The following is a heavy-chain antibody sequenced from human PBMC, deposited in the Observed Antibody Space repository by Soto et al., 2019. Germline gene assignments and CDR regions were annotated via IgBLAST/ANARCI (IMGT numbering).Heavy chain of an antibody. Sequence: GGSLRLSCAASGFTFSSYWMSWVRQAPGKGLEWVANIKQDGSEKYYVDSVKGRFTISRDNAKNSLYLQMNSLRAEDTAVYYCARELSGKYQLLYIGGGPYYYYGMDVWGQGTTVTVSS. CDR1: GFTFSSYW. J-gene: IGHJ6*02. V-gene: IGHV3-7*01. CDR3: ARELSGKYQLLYIGGGPYYYYGMDV. D-gene: IGHD2-2*02. CDR2: IKQDGSEK.